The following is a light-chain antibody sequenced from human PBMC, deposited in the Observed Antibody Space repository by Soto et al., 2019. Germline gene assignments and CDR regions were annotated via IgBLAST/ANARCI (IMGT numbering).Light chain of an antibody. J-gene: IGLJ1*01. CDR2: EVT. CDR3: SSYSSSNTPSYV. V-gene: IGLV2-14*01. CDR1: SSDDGGFHY. Sequence: QSALTQPASVSGSPGQSLTISCTGTSSDDGGFHYVSWYQQHPGKAPKLIIYEVTNRPSGXXXXXXXXXXXXXXXLTISGXQAEDEADYYCSSYSSSNTPSYVFGTGTKVTVL.